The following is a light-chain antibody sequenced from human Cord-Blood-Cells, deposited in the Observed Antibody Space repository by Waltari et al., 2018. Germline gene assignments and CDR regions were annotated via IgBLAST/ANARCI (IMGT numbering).Light chain of an antibody. Sequence: QSVLTQPPSASGTPGQRVTISCSGSSPNIGSNPVNWYQQPPGTAPKRLIYSNNQRPSGVPDRFSGSKSGTSASLAISGLQSEDEADYYCAAWDDSLNGWVFGGGTKLTVL. CDR3: AAWDDSLNGWV. V-gene: IGLV1-44*01. J-gene: IGLJ3*02. CDR1: SPNIGSNP. CDR2: SNN.